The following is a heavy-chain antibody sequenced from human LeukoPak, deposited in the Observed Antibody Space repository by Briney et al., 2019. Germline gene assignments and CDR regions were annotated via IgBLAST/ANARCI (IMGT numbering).Heavy chain of an antibody. CDR1: GGSISSSNW. V-gene: IGHV4-4*02. CDR3: ARVSPYCSSTSCYAARWDNWFDP. CDR2: IYHSGST. J-gene: IGHJ5*02. Sequence: SETLSLTCAVSGGSISSSNWWSWVRQPPGKGLEWIGEIYHSGSTNYNPSFKSRVTISVDKSKNQFSLKLSSVTAADTAVYYCARVSPYCSSTSCYAARWDNWFDPWGQGTLVTVSS. D-gene: IGHD2-2*01.